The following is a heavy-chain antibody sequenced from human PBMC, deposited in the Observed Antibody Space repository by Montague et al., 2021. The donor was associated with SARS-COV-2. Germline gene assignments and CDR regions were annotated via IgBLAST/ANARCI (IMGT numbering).Heavy chain of an antibody. V-gene: IGHV4-34*01. CDR2: IHHGGST. CDR1: GGSFSTYS. D-gene: IGHD3-10*01. J-gene: IGHJ6*03. CDR3: ARLGDGVVPSPILGVGPYYSCYYMDV. Sequence: SETLSLTCAVHGGSFSTYSWNWIRQPPGKGLEWIGEIHHGGSTNYNPSLKSRVTISADTPKNQFSLKLTSVAAADTAVYYCARLGDGVVPSPILGVGPYYSCYYMDVWGKGTTVTVSS.